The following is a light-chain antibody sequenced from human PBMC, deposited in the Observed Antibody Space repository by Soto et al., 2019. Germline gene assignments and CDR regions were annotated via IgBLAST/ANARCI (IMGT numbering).Light chain of an antibody. CDR1: QSISSW. V-gene: IGKV1-5*03. J-gene: IGKJ1*01. CDR3: QQYDSYWT. CDR2: KAS. Sequence: DIQMTQSPSTLSASVGDRVTITCRASQSISSWLAWYQQKPGKAPKVLIYKASSLETGVPSRFSGSGSGTEVPLTISSLQPDDFATYYCQQYDSYWTFGQGTKVEIK.